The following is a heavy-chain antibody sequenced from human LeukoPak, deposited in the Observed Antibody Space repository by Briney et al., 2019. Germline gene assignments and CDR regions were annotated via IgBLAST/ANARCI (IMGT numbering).Heavy chain of an antibody. CDR2: ISGSGGST. D-gene: IGHD3-16*01. CDR1: GFTFSSYG. J-gene: IGHJ4*02. V-gene: IGHV3-23*01. Sequence: GGSLRLSCAASGFTFSSYGMSWVRQAPGKGLEWVSAISGSGGSTYYADSVKGRFTISRDNSKNTLYLQMNSLRAEDTAVYYCAKDKEGGYYFDYWGQGTLVTVSS. CDR3: AKDKEGGYYFDY.